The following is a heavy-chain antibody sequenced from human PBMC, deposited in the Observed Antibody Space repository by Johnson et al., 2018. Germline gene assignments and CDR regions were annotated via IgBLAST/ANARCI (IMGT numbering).Heavy chain of an antibody. CDR3: AATYSDDSPFVY. J-gene: IGHJ4*02. CDR2: LIRDGSST. CDR1: GFIFSNSW. Sequence: EVQLVESGGGLVQPGGSLQLSCEASGFIFSNSWMHWVRQAPGKGLVWVSRLIRDGSSTNYADSVKGRFTISIANAKNTLYLKMNSLRADDTAVYYCAATYSDDSPFVYWGQGTLVTVSS. D-gene: IGHD3-22*01. V-gene: IGHV3-74*01.